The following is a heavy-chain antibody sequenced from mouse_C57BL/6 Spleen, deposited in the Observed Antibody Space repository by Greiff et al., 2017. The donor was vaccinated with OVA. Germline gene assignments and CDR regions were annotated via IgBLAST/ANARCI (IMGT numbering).Heavy chain of an antibody. Sequence: VQLQQSGPELVKPGASVKLSCKASGYTFTDYYMNWVKQSHGKSLEWIGDINPNTGGTSYKQKFKGKATLTVDKSSSTDYMELRSLTSEDSAVYYCARPNSNYVSFFAYWGQGTLVTVSA. V-gene: IGHV1-26*01. CDR2: INPNTGGT. D-gene: IGHD2-5*01. CDR3: ARPNSNYVSFFAY. J-gene: IGHJ3*01. CDR1: GYTFTDYY.